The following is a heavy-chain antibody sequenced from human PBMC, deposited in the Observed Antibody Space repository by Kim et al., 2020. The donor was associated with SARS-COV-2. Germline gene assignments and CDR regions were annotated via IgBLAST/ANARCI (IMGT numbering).Heavy chain of an antibody. Sequence: GGSLRLSCAASGFTFSDYDMSWIRQAPGKGLEWVSYISSSGSTIYYADSVKGRFTISRDNAKNSLYLQMNSLRAEDTAVYYCARVRGAAGPFYYCYYGMDVWGQGTTVTVSS. CDR3: ARVRGAAGPFYYCYYGMDV. CDR2: ISSSGSTI. CDR1: GFTFSDYD. D-gene: IGHD6-13*01. J-gene: IGHJ6*02. V-gene: IGHV3-11*01.